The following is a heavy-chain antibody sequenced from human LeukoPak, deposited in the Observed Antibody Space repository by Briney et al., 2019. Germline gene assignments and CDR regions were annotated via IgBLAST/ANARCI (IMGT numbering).Heavy chain of an antibody. V-gene: IGHV3-30*18. D-gene: IGHD4-23*01. J-gene: IGHJ4*02. Sequence: GGSLRLSCAASGFTFSSDGMHWVRQAPGKGLEWVAVISYDGSNKYYADSVKGRFTISRDNSKNTLYLQMNSLRAEDTAVYYCAKDYGGNSVYWGQGTLVTVSS. CDR1: GFTFSSDG. CDR3: AKDYGGNSVY. CDR2: ISYDGSNK.